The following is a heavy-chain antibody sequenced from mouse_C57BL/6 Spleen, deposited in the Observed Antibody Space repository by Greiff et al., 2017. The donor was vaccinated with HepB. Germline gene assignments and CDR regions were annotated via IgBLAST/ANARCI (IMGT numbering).Heavy chain of an antibody. V-gene: IGHV1-80*01. CDR2: IYPGDGDT. J-gene: IGHJ4*01. CDR3: ATNYYGSRAYYAMDY. CDR1: GYAFSSYW. Sequence: QVQLKESGAELVKPGASVKISCKASGYAFSSYWMNWVKQRPGKGLEWIGQIYPGDGDTNYNGKFKGKATLTADKSSSKAYMQLSSLTSEDSAVYVCATNYYGSRAYYAMDYWGQGTSVTVSS. D-gene: IGHD1-1*01.